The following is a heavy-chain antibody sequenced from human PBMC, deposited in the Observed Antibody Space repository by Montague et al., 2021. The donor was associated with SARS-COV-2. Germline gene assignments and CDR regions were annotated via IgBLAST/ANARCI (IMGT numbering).Heavy chain of an antibody. CDR2: ISGSGGST. Sequence: SCAASGFTFSSYAMSWVRQAPGKGLEWVSAISGSGGSTYYADSVKGRFTISRDNSKNTLYLQMNSLRAEDTAVYYCAKDIAVLGELSYYYGMDVWGQGTTVTVSS. J-gene: IGHJ6*02. V-gene: IGHV3-23*01. CDR3: AKDIAVLGELSYYYGMDV. CDR1: GFTFSSYA. D-gene: IGHD3-10*01.